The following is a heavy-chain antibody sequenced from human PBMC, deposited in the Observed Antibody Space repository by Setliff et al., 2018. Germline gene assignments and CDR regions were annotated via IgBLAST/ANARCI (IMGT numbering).Heavy chain of an antibody. CDR3: SRDLQGSGDYVVDY. J-gene: IGHJ4*02. Sequence: GGSLRLSCAASGFTFRSYWMSWVRQAPGKGLEWVANVKKDGSIKYYLDSVRGRFTISRDNAENSLTLQMNSLRVEDTAVYYCSRDLQGSGDYVVDYWGQGTLVTVS. CDR1: GFTFRSYW. CDR2: VKKDGSIK. D-gene: IGHD4-17*01. V-gene: IGHV3-7*01.